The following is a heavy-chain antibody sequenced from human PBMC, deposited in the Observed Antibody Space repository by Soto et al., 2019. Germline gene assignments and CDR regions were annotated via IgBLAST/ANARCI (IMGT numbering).Heavy chain of an antibody. CDR1: GFSFSTYA. J-gene: IGHJ3*02. Sequence: EVQLLESGGGLVQPGGSLRLSCAASGFSFSTYAMSWVRQAPGKGLEWVSAISDRGINTYFADSVKGRFTISRDNSKNTLDLQKNSLGAEDTALNYCAKEIGEYSYGYNAFEIWGQGTMVNVSS. CDR3: AKEIGEYSYGYNAFEI. V-gene: IGHV3-23*01. CDR2: ISDRGINT. D-gene: IGHD5-18*01.